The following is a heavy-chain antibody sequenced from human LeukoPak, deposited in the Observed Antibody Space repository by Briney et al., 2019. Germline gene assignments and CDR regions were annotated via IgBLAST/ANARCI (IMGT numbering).Heavy chain of an antibody. D-gene: IGHD6-13*01. CDR3: ARGVIAAGGNDFDY. Sequence: PSETLSLTCTVSGGSISSSSYYWGWIRQPPGKGLEWIGRIYTSGSTNYNPSLKSRVTMSVDTSKNQFSLKLSSVTAADTAVYYCARGVIAAGGNDFDYWGQGTLVTVSS. V-gene: IGHV4-39*07. CDR1: GGSISSSSYY. CDR2: IYTSGST. J-gene: IGHJ4*02.